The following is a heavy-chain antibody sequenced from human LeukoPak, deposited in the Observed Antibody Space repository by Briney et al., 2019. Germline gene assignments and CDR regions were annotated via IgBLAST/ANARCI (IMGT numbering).Heavy chain of an antibody. CDR3: ARATLLDY. CDR1: GFTFSSYG. Sequence: PGGSLRLSCAASGFTFSSYGMHWVRQAPGKGLEWVAVISYDGSNKYFADSVKGRFTISRDNAKNSLYLQMNSLRAEDTAVYYCARATLLDYWGQGTPVTVSS. V-gene: IGHV3-30*03. J-gene: IGHJ4*02. CDR2: ISYDGSNK. D-gene: IGHD4-17*01.